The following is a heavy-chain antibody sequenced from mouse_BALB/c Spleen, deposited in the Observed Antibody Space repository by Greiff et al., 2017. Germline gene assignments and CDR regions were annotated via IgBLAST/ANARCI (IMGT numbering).Heavy chain of an antibody. D-gene: IGHD1-1*01. CDR1: AYTFTSYT. V-gene: IGHV1-4*01. CDR3: ARGSYWYFDV. CDR2: INPSSAYT. J-gene: IGHJ1*01. Sequence: QVQLKESGAELARPGASVKMSCKASAYTFTSYTMHWVKQRPGQGLEWIGYINPSSAYTNYNQKFKDKATLTADKSSSTAYMQLSSLTSEDSAVYFCARGSYWYFDVWGAGTTVTVSS.